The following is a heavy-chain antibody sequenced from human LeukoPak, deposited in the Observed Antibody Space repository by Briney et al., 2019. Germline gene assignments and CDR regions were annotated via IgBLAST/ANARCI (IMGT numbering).Heavy chain of an antibody. CDR2: IYYSGST. J-gene: IGHJ4*02. CDR1: GGSISSGGYY. D-gene: IGHD3-22*01. Sequence: SQTLSLTCTVSGGSISSGGYYWSWIRQHPGKGLEWIGYIYYSGSTYYNPSLKSRVTISVDTSKNQFSLKLSSVTAADTAVYYCARALDYYDSRGYMYYFDYWGQGTLVTVSS. CDR3: ARALDYYDSRGYMYYFDY. V-gene: IGHV4-31*03.